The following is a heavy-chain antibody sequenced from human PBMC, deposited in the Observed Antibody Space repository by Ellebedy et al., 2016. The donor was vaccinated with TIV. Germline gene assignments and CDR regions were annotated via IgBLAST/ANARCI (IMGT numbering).Heavy chain of an antibody. CDR3: ARRAGIAVAGDAFDI. D-gene: IGHD6-19*01. CDR2: INPSGSDT. V-gene: IGHV1-46*01. Sequence: AASVKVSCKASGDTFTSHYVHWVRQAPGQGLDWMGIINPSGSDTTYAQKFQGRVTMTRDTATSIVYMELSSLRSEDTAVYYCARRAGIAVAGDAFDIWGQGTMVTVSS. CDR1: GDTFTSHY. J-gene: IGHJ3*02.